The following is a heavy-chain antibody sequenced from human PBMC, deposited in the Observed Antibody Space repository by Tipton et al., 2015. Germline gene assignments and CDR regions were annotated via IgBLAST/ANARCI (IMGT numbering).Heavy chain of an antibody. CDR3: ATGRSIAARPFDY. Sequence: TLSLTCTVSGASVSSDSYYWNWIRQPPGKGLEWIGYIYNSGSTNYNPSLKSRVTISVDTSKNQLSLKLSSVTAADTAVYYCATGRSIAARPFDYWGQGALVTVSS. V-gene: IGHV4-61*01. CDR1: GASVSSDSYY. D-gene: IGHD6-6*01. J-gene: IGHJ4*02. CDR2: IYNSGST.